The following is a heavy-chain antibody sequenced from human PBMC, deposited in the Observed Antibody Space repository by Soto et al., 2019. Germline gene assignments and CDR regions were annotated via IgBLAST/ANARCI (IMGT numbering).Heavy chain of an antibody. V-gene: IGHV5-10-1*01. CDR3: ARVLYDSSGYYYPFDY. J-gene: IGHJ4*02. CDR2: IDPSDSYT. D-gene: IGHD3-22*01. CDR1: GYSFTSYW. Sequence: GESLKISCKGSGYSFTSYWISWVRQMPGKGLEWMGRIDPSDSYTNYSPSFQGHVTISADESISTAYLQWSSLKASDTAMYYCARVLYDSSGYYYPFDYWGQGTLVTVSS.